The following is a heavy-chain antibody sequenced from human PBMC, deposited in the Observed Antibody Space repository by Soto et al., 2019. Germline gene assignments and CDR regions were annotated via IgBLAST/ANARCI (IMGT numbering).Heavy chain of an antibody. CDR1: GFTFSGFD. Sequence: GSLRLSCEASGFTFSGFDMHWVRQPTGKGLEWVSSIGTAGDTYYAVSVKGRFTISRDNAKNSLSLQMNSLRAGDMAVYFCAKSQEIGTHFFDSWGQGTQVTVSS. CDR3: AKSQEIGTHFFDS. CDR2: IGTAGDT. J-gene: IGHJ4*02. V-gene: IGHV3-13*01. D-gene: IGHD6-13*01.